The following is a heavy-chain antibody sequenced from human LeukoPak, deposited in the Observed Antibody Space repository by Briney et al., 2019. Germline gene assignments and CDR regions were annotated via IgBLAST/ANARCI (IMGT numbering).Heavy chain of an antibody. V-gene: IGHV3-23*01. CDR1: RFTFSTYA. D-gene: IGHD3-16*01. J-gene: IGHJ1*01. Sequence: GGPLRLSCAASRFTFSTYAMSWVRQAPGKGLEWVSAISGSGGSTYYADSVKGRFTISRDNSKNTLYLQMNSLRAEDTAVYYCAKSLQVRYFQHWGQGTLVTVSS. CDR3: AKSLQVRYFQH. CDR2: ISGSGGST.